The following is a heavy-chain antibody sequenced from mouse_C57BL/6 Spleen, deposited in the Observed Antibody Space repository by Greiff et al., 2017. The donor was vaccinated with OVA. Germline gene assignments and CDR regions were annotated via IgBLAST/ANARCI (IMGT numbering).Heavy chain of an antibody. J-gene: IGHJ1*03. V-gene: IGHV1-52*01. CDR1: GYTFTSYW. CDR2: IDPSDSDT. CDR3: EREGVRQGWYFDV. Sequence: VQLQQPGAELVRPGSSVKLSCKASGYTFTSYWLHWVKQRPIQGLEWIGNIDPSDSDTPSNQKFTDKATLTVDKSSRTAYMQLSSLTSEDSAVYYCEREGVRQGWYFDVWGTGTTVTVSS. D-gene: IGHD2-14*01.